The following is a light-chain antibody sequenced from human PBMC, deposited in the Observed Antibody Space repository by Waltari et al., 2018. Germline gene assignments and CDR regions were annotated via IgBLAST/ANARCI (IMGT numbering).Light chain of an antibody. J-gene: IGKJ3*01. CDR1: QSVSSY. Sequence: EIVLTQSPATLSLSPGERATLSCRASQSVSSYLAWYQRKPGQAPRLLIYDASNRATGIPARFSGSGSGTDFTLTISSLEPEDFAVYYCQQRSNWPLFTFGPGTKVGIK. CDR2: DAS. CDR3: QQRSNWPLFT. V-gene: IGKV3-11*01.